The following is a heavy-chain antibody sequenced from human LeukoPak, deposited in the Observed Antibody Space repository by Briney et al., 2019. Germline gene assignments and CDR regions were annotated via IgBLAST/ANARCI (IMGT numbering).Heavy chain of an antibody. D-gene: IGHD1-20*01. V-gene: IGHV4-31*03. CDR3: ARVKPAIRGYNWNYLDY. J-gene: IGHJ4*02. CDR1: VGSICSGGYY. Sequence: SQTLSLTCLVSVGSICSGGYYWRWIRQHPGKGLEWIGYIYYSGSTYYNPSLTSRVPISVDTSKNQFSLKMSSMAAADTAVYYCARVKPAIRGYNWNYLDYWGQGTLVTVSS. CDR2: IYYSGST.